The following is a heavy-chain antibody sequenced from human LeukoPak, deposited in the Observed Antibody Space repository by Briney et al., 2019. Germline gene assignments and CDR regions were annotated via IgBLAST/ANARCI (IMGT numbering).Heavy chain of an antibody. V-gene: IGHV3-23*01. J-gene: IGHJ4*02. D-gene: IGHD1-26*01. CDR2: ISGSGGST. CDR1: GFTFSSYA. Sequence: PGGSLRLSCVASGFTFSSYAVTWVRQAPGKGLEWVSAISGSGGSTYYADSVKGRFTISRDNSKNTLYLQMNSLRAEDTAVYYCAKLSGSYSFDYWGQGTLVTVSS. CDR3: AKLSGSYSFDY.